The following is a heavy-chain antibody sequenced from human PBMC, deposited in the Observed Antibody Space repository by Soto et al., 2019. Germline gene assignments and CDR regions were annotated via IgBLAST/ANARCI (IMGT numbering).Heavy chain of an antibody. D-gene: IGHD5-18*01. J-gene: IGHJ6*02. CDR1: CDSISSSNR. Sequence: PSETVSLTCAVSCDSISSSNRWSWVRHPPGKGLEWIGETHHSGRTHYNPCLKSRVTISGDKSKNQFSLKLSSVTAEDTAVYYWARDRLPHGGVGYSYGRYYDYGRGVWGQATTVT. CDR2: THHSGRT. CDR3: ARDRLPHGGVGYSYGRYYDYGRGV. V-gene: IGHV4-4*02.